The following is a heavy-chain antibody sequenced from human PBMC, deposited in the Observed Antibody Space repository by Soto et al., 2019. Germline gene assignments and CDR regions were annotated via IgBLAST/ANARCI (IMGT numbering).Heavy chain of an antibody. CDR1: GGTFSSYA. V-gene: IGHV1-69*06. D-gene: IGHD3-3*01. CDR2: IIPIFGTA. CDR3: ERGGLRFLEWPNGMDV. J-gene: IGHJ6*01. Sequence: SSVKVSCKASGGTFSSYAISWVRQAPGQGLEWMGWIIPIFGTANYAQKFKGRVTITADKSPSTAYMELSSLRSEDTAVYYCERGGLRFLEWPNGMDVWGQGTTVTVSS.